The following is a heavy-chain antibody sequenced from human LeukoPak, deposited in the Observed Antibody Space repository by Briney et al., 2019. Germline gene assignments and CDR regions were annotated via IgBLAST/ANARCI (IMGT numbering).Heavy chain of an antibody. J-gene: IGHJ4*02. Sequence: GGSLRLSCAASGFTFSSFEMNWVRQAPGKGLEWVSYISSSGSTIYYADSVKGRFTISRDSAKNSLYLQMNSLRAEDTAVYYCARDGQWLVEVPFDYWGQGTLGTVSS. CDR2: ISSSGSTI. CDR1: GFTFSSFE. D-gene: IGHD6-19*01. CDR3: ARDGQWLVEVPFDY. V-gene: IGHV3-48*03.